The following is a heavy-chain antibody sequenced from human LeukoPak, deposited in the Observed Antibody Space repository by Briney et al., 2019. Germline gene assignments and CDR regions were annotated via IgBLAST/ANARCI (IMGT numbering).Heavy chain of an antibody. CDR3: ASSSLLMVRGSGKYYFDY. J-gene: IGHJ4*02. Sequence: GGSLRLSCAASGFTFSSYEMNWVRQAPGKGLEWVSYISSSGSTIYYADSVKGRFTISRDNAKNSLYLQMNSLRAEDTAVYYCASSSLLMVRGSGKYYFDYWGQGTLVTVSS. V-gene: IGHV3-48*03. D-gene: IGHD3-10*01. CDR2: ISSSGSTI. CDR1: GFTFSSYE.